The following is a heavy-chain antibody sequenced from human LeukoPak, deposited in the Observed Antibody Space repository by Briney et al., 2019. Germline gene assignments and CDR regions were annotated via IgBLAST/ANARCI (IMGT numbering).Heavy chain of an antibody. V-gene: IGHV5-51*01. CDR2: IYPGDSDT. CDR1: GGTFSSYA. Sequence: KVSCKASGGTFSSYAISWVRQAPGQGLEWMGIIYPGDSDTRYSPSFQGQVTISADKSISTAYLQWSSLKASDTAMYYCARGGDYYDSSGYYYYWGQGTLVTVSS. CDR3: ARGGDYYDSSGYYYY. J-gene: IGHJ4*01. D-gene: IGHD3-22*01.